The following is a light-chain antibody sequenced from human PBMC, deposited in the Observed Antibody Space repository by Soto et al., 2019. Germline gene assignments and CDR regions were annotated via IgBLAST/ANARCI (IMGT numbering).Light chain of an antibody. V-gene: IGLV3-21*02. J-gene: IGLJ2*01. CDR2: HDS. CDR3: QVWDSSVSHQVV. CDR1: NIETKS. Sequence: SSELTQSPSVSVAPGQTARISCGGHNIETKSVHWYQQRSGQAPVLVVFHDSDRPSGIPERCSDSNSGHTATLTISRVEAGDEADYYCQVWDSSVSHQVVFGGGTKLTVL.